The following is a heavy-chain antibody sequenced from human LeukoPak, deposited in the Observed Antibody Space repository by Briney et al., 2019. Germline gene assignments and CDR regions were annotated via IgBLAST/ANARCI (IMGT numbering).Heavy chain of an antibody. CDR1: GGSTSSGGYS. CDR3: ASGRRGYFDY. J-gene: IGHJ4*02. D-gene: IGHD5-12*01. V-gene: IGHV4-30-2*01. Sequence: PSQTLSLTCAVSGGSTSSGGYSWSWIRQPPGTGLEWIGYIYHSGSTYYNPSLKSRVTISVDRSKNQFSLKLSSVTAADTAVYYCASGRRGYFDYWGQGTLVTVSS. CDR2: IYHSGST.